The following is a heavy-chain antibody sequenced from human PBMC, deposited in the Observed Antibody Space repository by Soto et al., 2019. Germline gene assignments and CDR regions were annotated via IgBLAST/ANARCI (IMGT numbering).Heavy chain of an antibody. Sequence: EVQLVESGGGLVQPGGSLRLSCAASGFTFSSYWMNWVRQAPGKGLVWVSRINSDGTITCYADSVKGRFTISRDNAKNTLHLEMNSLRAEDTAVYYCARIMGTWGQETVVTVS. D-gene: IGHD2-8*01. CDR2: INSDGTIT. J-gene: IGHJ3*01. V-gene: IGHV3-74*01. CDR3: ARIMGT. CDR1: GFTFSSYW.